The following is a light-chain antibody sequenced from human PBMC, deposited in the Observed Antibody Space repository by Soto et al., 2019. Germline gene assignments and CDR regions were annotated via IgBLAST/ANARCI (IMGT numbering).Light chain of an antibody. CDR1: QSVGTN. Sequence: EIVMTQSPATLSVSPGERATLSCRASQSVGTNLAWYQQKPGQPPRLLIYPASARATGIPARFSGSGSGTEFTLTISSLLSEDFAVYYCQHYYNWPPTFGRGTKVEIK. CDR3: QHYYNWPPT. CDR2: PAS. V-gene: IGKV3-15*01. J-gene: IGKJ1*01.